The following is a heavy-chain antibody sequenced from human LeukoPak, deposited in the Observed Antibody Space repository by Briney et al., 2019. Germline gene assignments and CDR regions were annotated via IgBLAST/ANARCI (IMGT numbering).Heavy chain of an antibody. D-gene: IGHD5-18*01. CDR3: ARTRGYSYGYSFDY. J-gene: IGHJ4*02. CDR2: IYSGGST. Sequence: GGSLRLSCAASGFTVSSNYMSWVRQAPGKGLEWVSVIYSGGSTYYADSVKGRFTISRDNSKNTLYLQMNSLRAEDTAVYYCARTRGYSYGYSFDYWGQGTLVTVSS. V-gene: IGHV3-53*01. CDR1: GFTVSSNY.